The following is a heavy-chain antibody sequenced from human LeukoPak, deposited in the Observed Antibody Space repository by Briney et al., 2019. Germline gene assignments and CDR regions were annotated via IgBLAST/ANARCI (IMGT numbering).Heavy chain of an antibody. D-gene: IGHD5-12*01. J-gene: IGHJ4*02. Sequence: GASVKVSCKASGYTFTGYYMHWVRQAPGQGLEWMGWINPNSGGTNYAQKFQGRVTMTRDTSISTAYMEPSRLRSDDTAVYYCARDMVANGEQNYWGQGTLITVSS. CDR3: ARDMVANGEQNY. CDR1: GYTFTGYY. CDR2: INPNSGGT. V-gene: IGHV1-2*02.